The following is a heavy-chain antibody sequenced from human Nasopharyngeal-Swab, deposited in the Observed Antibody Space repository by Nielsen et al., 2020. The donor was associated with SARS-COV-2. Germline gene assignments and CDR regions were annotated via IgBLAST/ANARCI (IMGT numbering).Heavy chain of an antibody. V-gene: IGHV3-21*01. CDR1: GFTFSSYS. Sequence: GESLKISCAASGFTFSSYSMNWVRQAPGKGLEWVSSISSSSSYIYYADSVKGRFTISRDNARSTLYLQMNSVRAEDTAVYYCARGMGDYWGRGTLVTVSS. CDR3: ARGMGDY. CDR2: ISSSSSYI. J-gene: IGHJ4*02. D-gene: IGHD1-26*01.